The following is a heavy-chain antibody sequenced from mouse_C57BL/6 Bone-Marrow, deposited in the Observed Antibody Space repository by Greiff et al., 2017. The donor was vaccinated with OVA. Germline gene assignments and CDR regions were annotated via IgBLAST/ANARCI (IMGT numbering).Heavy chain of an antibody. J-gene: IGHJ4*01. Sequence: EVHLVESGGGLVKPGGSLKLSCAASGFTFSDYGMHWVRQAPEKGLEWVAYISSGSSAIYYADTVKGRFTISRDNAKNTLFLQMTSLRSEDTAMYYSARTLSCYCGSSYRAMDYWGQGTSVTVSS. CDR1: GFTFSDYG. V-gene: IGHV5-17*01. D-gene: IGHD1-1*01. CDR2: ISSGSSAI. CDR3: ARTLSCYCGSSYRAMDY.